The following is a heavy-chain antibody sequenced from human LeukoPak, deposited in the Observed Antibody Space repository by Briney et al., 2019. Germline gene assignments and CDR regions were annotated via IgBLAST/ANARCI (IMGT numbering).Heavy chain of an antibody. D-gene: IGHD3-10*01. V-gene: IGHV4-30-4*01. CDR1: GGSISSGDYY. CDR2: IYYSGST. J-gene: IGHJ6*02. CDR3: ARGHLVHHNYYYGMDV. Sequence: SETLSLTCTVSGGSISSGDYYWSWIRQPPGKGLEWIGYIYYSGSTYYNPSLKSRVTISVDTSKNQFSLKLSSVTAADTAVYYCARGHLVHHNYYYGMDVWGQGTTVTVSS.